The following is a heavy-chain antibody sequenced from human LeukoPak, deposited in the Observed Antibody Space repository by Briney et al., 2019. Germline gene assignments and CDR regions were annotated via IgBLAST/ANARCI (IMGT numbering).Heavy chain of an antibody. D-gene: IGHD1-7*01. V-gene: IGHV4-39*01. CDR2: INYSGSS. Sequence: SETLSLTCTVSGGSISSSSYYWGWIRPPPGKGLEWIGSINYSGSSCYKPSLKSRVTMSADTSKNQFSLKLSSVTAADTAVYYCARRLAGTEDYWGRGTLVTVSS. CDR1: GGSISSSSYY. J-gene: IGHJ4*02. CDR3: ARRLAGTEDY.